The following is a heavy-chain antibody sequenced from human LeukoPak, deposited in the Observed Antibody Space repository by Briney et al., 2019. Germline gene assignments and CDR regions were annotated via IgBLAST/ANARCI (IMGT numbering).Heavy chain of an antibody. V-gene: IGHV4-38-2*02. Sequence: PSETLSLTCTVSGYSISSGYYWGWIRQPPGKGLEWIGSIYHSGSTYYNPSLKSRVTISVDTSKNQFSLKLSSVTAADTAVYYCAREQDGWSGSHLYWFDPWGQGTLVTVSS. CDR3: AREQDGWSGSHLYWFDP. CDR2: IYHSGST. CDR1: GYSISSGYY. D-gene: IGHD1-26*01. J-gene: IGHJ5*02.